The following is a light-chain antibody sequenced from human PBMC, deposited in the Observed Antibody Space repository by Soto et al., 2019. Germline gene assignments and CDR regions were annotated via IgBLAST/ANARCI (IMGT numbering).Light chain of an antibody. Sequence: DIQMTQSPSTLSASVGDRVTITCRASQSISSWLAWYQQKPGKAPKLLIYDASSLESGVPSRFSGSASGTEFTLTISSLQPDDFATYYCQQYNSYPDTFVQGTKLQIK. CDR2: DAS. V-gene: IGKV1-5*01. CDR3: QQYNSYPDT. J-gene: IGKJ2*01. CDR1: QSISSW.